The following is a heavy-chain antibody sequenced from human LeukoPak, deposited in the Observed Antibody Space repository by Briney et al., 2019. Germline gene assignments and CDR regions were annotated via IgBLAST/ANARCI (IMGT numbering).Heavy chain of an antibody. CDR3: ARAPMSYDSSGFGRAFDI. Sequence: GGSLRLSCAASGFTFSNYAMHWVRQAPGKGLEWVAVISYDGTNKYYADSVKGRFTISRDNSKNTMYLQMNSLRAEDTAMYYCARAPMSYDSSGFGRAFDIWRQGTMVTVSS. V-gene: IGHV3-30-3*01. J-gene: IGHJ3*02. CDR2: ISYDGTNK. CDR1: GFTFSNYA. D-gene: IGHD3-22*01.